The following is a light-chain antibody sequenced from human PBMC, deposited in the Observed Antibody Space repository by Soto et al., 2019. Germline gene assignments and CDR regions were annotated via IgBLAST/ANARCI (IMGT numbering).Light chain of an antibody. CDR1: QSISSW. V-gene: IGKV1-5*01. Sequence: GDRVTITCRASQSISSWLAWYQQKPGKAPKLLIYDASSLESGVPSRFSGSGSGTEFTLTISSLQPDDFATYYCQQYNSYRKLWTFGQGTKVEIK. CDR2: DAS. CDR3: QQYNSYRKLWT. J-gene: IGKJ1*01.